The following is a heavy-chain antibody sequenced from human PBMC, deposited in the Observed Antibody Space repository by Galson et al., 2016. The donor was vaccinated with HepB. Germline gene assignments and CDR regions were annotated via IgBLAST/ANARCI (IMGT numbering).Heavy chain of an antibody. D-gene: IGHD4/OR15-4a*01. J-gene: IGHJ4*02. CDR1: GFTFNIYA. V-gene: IGHV3-23*01. CDR3: AKVSRRDYALPYFDY. CDR2: ISHTGGST. Sequence: SLRLSCAASGFTFNIYAMSWVRQAPGKGLEWVSTISHTGGSTYYADSVKGRFTISRDNSKNTLYLQMNSLRAEDTAVYYCAKVSRRDYALPYFDYWGQGTLVTVSS.